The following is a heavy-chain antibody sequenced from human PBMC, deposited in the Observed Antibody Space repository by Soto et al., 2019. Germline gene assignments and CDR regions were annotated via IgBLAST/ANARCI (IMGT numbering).Heavy chain of an antibody. V-gene: IGHV3-48*03. Sequence: GGSLRLSCAASGFTFSSYEMNWVRQAPGKGLEWVSYISSSGSTIYYADSVKGRFTISRDNAKNSLYLQMNSLRAEDTAVYYCAGGTKSYYYYYGMDVWGQGTTVTVSS. J-gene: IGHJ6*02. CDR3: AGGTKSYYYYYGMDV. CDR1: GFTFSSYE. D-gene: IGHD2-15*01. CDR2: ISSSGSTI.